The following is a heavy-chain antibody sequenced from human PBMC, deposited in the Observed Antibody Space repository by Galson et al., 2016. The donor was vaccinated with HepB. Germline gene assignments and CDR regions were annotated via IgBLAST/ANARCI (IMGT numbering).Heavy chain of an antibody. V-gene: IGHV3-48*03. D-gene: IGHD1-26*01. CDR2: ISGGGETT. J-gene: IGHJ6*02. CDR1: GFSFSNYE. CDR3: ARDALGTWDLTT. Sequence: SLRLSCAASGFSFSNYEMNWVRQAPGKGLEWVAYISGGGETTYYADSVRGRFTISRDNARDSVFLQMTSLRVEDTARYYCARDALGTWDLTTWGQGTTVTVSS.